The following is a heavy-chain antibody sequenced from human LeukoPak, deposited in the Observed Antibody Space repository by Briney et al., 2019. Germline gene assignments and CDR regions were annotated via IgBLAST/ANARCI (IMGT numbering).Heavy chain of an antibody. Sequence: GGSLRLSCAASGFTFSSYAMHWVRQAPGKGLEWVAVISYDGSNKYYADSVKGRFTISRDNSKSTLYLQMNSLRAEDTAVYYCASFRATIAARRRDYYGMDVWGQGTTVTVSS. V-gene: IGHV3-30-3*01. D-gene: IGHD6-6*01. CDR2: ISYDGSNK. J-gene: IGHJ6*02. CDR3: ASFRATIAARRRDYYGMDV. CDR1: GFTFSSYA.